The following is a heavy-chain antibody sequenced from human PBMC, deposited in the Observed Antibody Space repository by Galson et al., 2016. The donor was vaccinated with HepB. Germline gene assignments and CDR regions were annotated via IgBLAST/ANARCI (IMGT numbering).Heavy chain of an antibody. J-gene: IGHJ4*02. D-gene: IGHD2-2*01. V-gene: IGHV3-9*01. CDR1: GLTFDDHA. CDR3: AKDKSPYASTWIDY. Sequence: SLRLSCAASGLTFDDHAMHWVRQAPGKGLEWVSGISWNSLIIVYADSVKGRFTVSRDNAENSLYLQVNSLRPEDSAFYYCAKDKSPYASTWIDYWGQGTLVTASP. CDR2: ISWNSLII.